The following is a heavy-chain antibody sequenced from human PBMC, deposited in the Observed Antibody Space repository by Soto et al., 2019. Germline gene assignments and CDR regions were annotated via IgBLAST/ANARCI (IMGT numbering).Heavy chain of an antibody. J-gene: IGHJ5*02. D-gene: IGHD6-13*01. CDR1: GFTFSSYG. V-gene: IGHV3-33*01. Sequence: PGGSLRLSCAASGFTFSSYGMHWVRQAPGKGLEWVAVIWYDGSNKYYADSVKGRFTISRDNSKNTLYLQMNSLRAEDTAVYFCTGHPALRAAVEGFDPWGQGTLVTVSS. CDR2: IWYDGSNK. CDR3: TGHPALRAAVEGFDP.